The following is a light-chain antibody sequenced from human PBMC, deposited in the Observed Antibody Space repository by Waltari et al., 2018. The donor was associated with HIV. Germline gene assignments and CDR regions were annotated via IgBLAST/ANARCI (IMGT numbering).Light chain of an antibody. V-gene: IGLV2-23*02. CDR2: EVS. Sequence: QSALTQPASVSGSPGQSITISCTGTRSDVGSYYRVSWYQQHPGKAPKLMIYEVSKRPSGVSNRFSGSKSGNTASLTFSGLQAEDEADYYCCSYAGSSTFVVFGGGTKLTVL. CDR3: CSYAGSSTFVV. CDR1: RSDVGSYYR. J-gene: IGLJ2*01.